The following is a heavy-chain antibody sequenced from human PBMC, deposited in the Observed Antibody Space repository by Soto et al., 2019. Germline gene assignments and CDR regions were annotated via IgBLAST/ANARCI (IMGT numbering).Heavy chain of an antibody. CDR2: IGGSET. V-gene: IGHV3-23*01. D-gene: IGHD2-15*01. CDR1: GFTFSIYA. CDR3: AREYCSGGSCNWFDP. Sequence: GGSLRLSCAASGFTFSIYAMSWVRQAPGGGLEWVSTIGGSETYYADSVKGWVTMTRDTSISTAYMELSRLRSDDTAVYYCAREYCSGGSCNWFDPWGQGTLVTVSS. J-gene: IGHJ5*02.